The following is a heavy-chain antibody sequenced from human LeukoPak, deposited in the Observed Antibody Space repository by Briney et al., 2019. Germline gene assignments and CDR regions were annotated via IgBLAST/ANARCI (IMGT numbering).Heavy chain of an antibody. CDR3: ARGAPTVTTFFDY. Sequence: SETLSLTCTVSGGSISSGGYYWSWIRQHPWNGLEFIVYIFYSGGTHCNPSLNIQFTISVETSKNHFSLILSSVTAADTAVYYCARGAPTVTTFFDYWGQGTLVTVSS. CDR2: IFYSGGT. CDR1: GGSISSGGYY. D-gene: IGHD4-17*01. J-gene: IGHJ4*02. V-gene: IGHV4-31*01.